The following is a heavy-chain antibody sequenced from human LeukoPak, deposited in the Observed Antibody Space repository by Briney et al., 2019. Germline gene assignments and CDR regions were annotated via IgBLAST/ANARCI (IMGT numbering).Heavy chain of an antibody. Sequence: SETLSLTCIVSGGSIDSYYWSWIRQPPGKGLECIGYLTNSGSTKYNPSLNSRVTLSEDTSRNQVSLKLKYVTAADTAVYFCARHRRNDFCSGLGYYYMDVWGTGITVTVSS. D-gene: IGHD3-3*01. V-gene: IGHV4-59*08. CDR3: ARHRRNDFCSGLGYYYMDV. J-gene: IGHJ6*03. CDR1: GGSIDSYY. CDR2: LTNSGST.